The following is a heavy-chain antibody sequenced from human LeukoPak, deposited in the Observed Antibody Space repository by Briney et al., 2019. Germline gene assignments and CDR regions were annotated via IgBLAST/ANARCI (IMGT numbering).Heavy chain of an antibody. CDR1: GGTFSSYA. V-gene: IGHV1-69*04. Sequence: GASVKVSCKASGGTFSSYAISWVRQAPGQGLEWMGRIIPILGIANYAQKFQGRVTMTTDTSTSTAYMELRSLRSEDTAVYYCARSAEGVIVVVPAALSRTRPPYYYYMDVWGKGTTVTVSS. J-gene: IGHJ6*03. D-gene: IGHD2-2*01. CDR2: IIPILGIA. CDR3: ARSAEGVIVVVPAALSRTRPPYYYYMDV.